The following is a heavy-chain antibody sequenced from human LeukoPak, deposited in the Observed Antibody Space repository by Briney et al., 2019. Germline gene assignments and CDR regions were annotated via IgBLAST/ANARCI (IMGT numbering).Heavy chain of an antibody. Sequence: SETLFLTCTVSGGSVSTTNNFGGWFRQPPGKGLEWIGTIYYSGTTYYNPSLESRVTISVDTSKNQFPLRLSSVTAADTAVYYCARSYSTSWQPNWFDPWGQGTLVTVSS. CDR3: ARSYSTSWQPNWFDP. CDR2: IYYSGTT. V-gene: IGHV4-39*01. D-gene: IGHD6-13*01. J-gene: IGHJ5*02. CDR1: GGSVSTTNNF.